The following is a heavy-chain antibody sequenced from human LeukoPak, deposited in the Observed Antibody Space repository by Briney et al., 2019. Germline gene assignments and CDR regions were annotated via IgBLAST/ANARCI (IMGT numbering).Heavy chain of an antibody. Sequence: SETLSLTCTVYGGSFSGYSWNWIRQPPGKGLEWIGEINHSGSSNYSPSLKRRVTISLDTSKNQFSLKLTSITAADTAVYYCARGPMRSWFDPWGQGTLVTVSS. CDR3: ARGPMRSWFDP. V-gene: IGHV4-34*01. CDR2: INHSGSS. CDR1: GGSFSGYS. J-gene: IGHJ5*02.